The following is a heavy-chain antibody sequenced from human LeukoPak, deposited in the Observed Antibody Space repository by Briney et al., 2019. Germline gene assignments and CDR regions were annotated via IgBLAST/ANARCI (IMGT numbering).Heavy chain of an antibody. V-gene: IGHV1-46*01. CDR2: INPSGGST. D-gene: IGHD2-15*01. CDR1: GYTFTSYY. J-gene: IGHJ4*02. Sequence: GASVKVSCKASGYTFTSYYMHWVRQAPGQGLEWMGIINPSGGSTSYAQKFQGRVTMTRDTSTSTVYMELSSLRSEDTAVYYCARDLPHCSGGSCYASYCFDYWGQGTLVTVSS. CDR3: ARDLPHCSGGSCYASYCFDY.